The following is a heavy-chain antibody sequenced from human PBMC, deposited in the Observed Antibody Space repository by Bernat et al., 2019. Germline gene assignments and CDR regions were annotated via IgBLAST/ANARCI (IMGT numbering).Heavy chain of an antibody. V-gene: IGHV4-61*02. D-gene: IGHD3-3*01. J-gene: IGHJ5*02. Sequence: QVQLQESGPGLVKPSQTRSLTCTVSGGSISSGSYYWSWIRQPAGKGLEWIGRIYTSGSTNYNPSLKSRVTISVDTSKNQFSLKLSSVTAADTAVYYCARVIPLRFLAKFDPWGQGTLVTVSS. CDR2: IYTSGST. CDR3: ARVIPLRFLAKFDP. CDR1: GGSISSGSYY.